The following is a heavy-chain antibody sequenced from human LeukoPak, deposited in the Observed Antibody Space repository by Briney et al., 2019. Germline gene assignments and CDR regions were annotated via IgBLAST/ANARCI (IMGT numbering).Heavy chain of an antibody. Sequence: GGSLRLSCAASGFTFSSYAMSWVRQAPGKGLEWVSAISGSGGSTYYADSVKGRFTISRDNSKNTLYLQMNSLRTEDTAVYYCAKKGPYYYDSSGYSLPTEYFQHWGQGTLVTVSS. J-gene: IGHJ1*01. CDR2: ISGSGGST. D-gene: IGHD3-22*01. CDR3: AKKGPYYYDSSGYSLPTEYFQH. CDR1: GFTFSSYA. V-gene: IGHV3-23*01.